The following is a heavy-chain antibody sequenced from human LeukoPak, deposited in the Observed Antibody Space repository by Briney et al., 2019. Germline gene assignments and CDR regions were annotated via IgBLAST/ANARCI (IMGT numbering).Heavy chain of an antibody. CDR3: ARDNHTMITPSEY. J-gene: IGHJ4*02. CDR1: GGSMTTYY. V-gene: IGHV4-59*01. Sequence: PSETLSLTCTVSGGSMTTYYWSWIREAPGKGLEWIGNIHYSGRTNYNPSLKSRVTISVDTSKNQFSLKLRSVTAADTAVYYCARDNHTMITPSEYWGQGTLVTVSP. CDR2: IHYSGRT. D-gene: IGHD3-22*01.